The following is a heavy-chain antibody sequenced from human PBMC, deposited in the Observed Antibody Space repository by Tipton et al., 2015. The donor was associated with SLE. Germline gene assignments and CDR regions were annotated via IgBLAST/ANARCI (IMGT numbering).Heavy chain of an antibody. Sequence: TLSLTCTVSGGSISSSSYYWGWIRQPPGKGLEWIGSIYYSGSTYYNPSLKSRVTISVDTPKNQFSLKLSSVTAADTAVYYCARGVKYCSSTSCYQGDFWYFDLWGRGTLVTVSS. CDR2: IYYSGST. CDR1: GGSISSSSYY. CDR3: ARGVKYCSSTSCYQGDFWYFDL. J-gene: IGHJ2*01. D-gene: IGHD2-2*01. V-gene: IGHV4-39*07.